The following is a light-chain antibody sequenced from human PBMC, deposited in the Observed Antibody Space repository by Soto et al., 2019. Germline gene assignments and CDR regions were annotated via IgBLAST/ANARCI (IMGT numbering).Light chain of an antibody. CDR2: EVS. CDR1: SSDVCAYTS. V-gene: IGLV2-14*01. CDR3: TSYTSDNRSYV. J-gene: IGLJ1*01. Sequence: QSALTQPASVSGSPGQSITISCTGTSSDVCAYTSVSWYRQHPGKAPKLMIYEVSNRPSGVSNRFSGSKSANTASLTISGLQADDEAHYYCTSYTSDNRSYVFGTGTKLTVL.